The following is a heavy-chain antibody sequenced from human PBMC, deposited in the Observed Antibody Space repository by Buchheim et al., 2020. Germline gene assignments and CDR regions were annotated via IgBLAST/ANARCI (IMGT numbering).Heavy chain of an antibody. D-gene: IGHD3-16*02. J-gene: IGHJ4*02. Sequence: EVLLVQSGAEVKKPGESLTISCQGSGYDFGYYYLSWLRQVPGKRLEWMGRIDASDSYANYGPSFEGHVTISVDKSISTAYLQWSSLKASDTAMYYCARHARDDYVWGSYRCDYWGQGT. CDR1: GYDFGYYY. CDR2: IDASDSYA. CDR3: ARHARDDYVWGSYRCDY. V-gene: IGHV5-10-1*03.